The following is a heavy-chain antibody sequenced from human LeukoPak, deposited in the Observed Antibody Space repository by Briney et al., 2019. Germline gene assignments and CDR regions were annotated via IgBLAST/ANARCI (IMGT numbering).Heavy chain of an antibody. D-gene: IGHD2-2*02. CDR1: GYTFTSYD. CDR3: ARVPRRVVVPAAILFDP. J-gene: IGHJ5*02. Sequence: ASVKVSCKASGYTFTSYDMHWVRQAPGQGLEWMGWINPNSGGTNYAQKFQGRVTMTRDTSISTAYMELSRLRSDDTAVYYCARVPRRVVVPAAILFDPWGQGTLVTVSS. V-gene: IGHV1-2*02. CDR2: INPNSGGT.